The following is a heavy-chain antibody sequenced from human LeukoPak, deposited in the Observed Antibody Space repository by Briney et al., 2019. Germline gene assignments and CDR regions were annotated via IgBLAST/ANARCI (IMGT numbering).Heavy chain of an antibody. CDR3: ARRYSYGAFDY. V-gene: IGHV3-13*04. J-gene: IGHJ4*02. CDR1: GFTFSSYD. CDR2: IGTAGDT. Sequence: GGSLRLSCAASGFTFSSYDMHWVRQGTGKGLEWVSAIGTAGDTYYPGSVKGRFTTSRENAKNSLYLQMNSLRAEDTAVYYCARRYSYGAFDYWGQGTLVTVSS. D-gene: IGHD5-18*01.